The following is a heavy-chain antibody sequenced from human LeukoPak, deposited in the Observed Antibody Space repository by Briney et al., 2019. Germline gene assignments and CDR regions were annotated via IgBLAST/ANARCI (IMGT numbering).Heavy chain of an antibody. D-gene: IGHD2-2*01. V-gene: IGHV3-74*01. J-gene: IGHJ3*02. CDR2: INTDGSST. Sequence: GGSLRLSCAASGFTFSSYWMHWVRQAPGKGLVWVSRINTDGSSTSYADSVKGRFTISRDNAKNTLYLQMNSLRAEDTAVYYCARDGVPAGIRDAFDIWGQGTMVTVSS. CDR1: GFTFSSYW. CDR3: ARDGVPAGIRDAFDI.